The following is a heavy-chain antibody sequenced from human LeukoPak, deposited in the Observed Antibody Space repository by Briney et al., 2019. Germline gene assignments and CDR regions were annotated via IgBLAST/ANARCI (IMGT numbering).Heavy chain of an antibody. CDR3: AKDQALLLWFGELLSPLDY. Sequence: GGSLRLSCAASGFTFSCYGMHWVRQAPGKGLEWVAVISYDGSNKYYADSVKGRFTISRDNSKNTLYLQMNSLRAEDTAVYYCAKDQALLLWFGELLSPLDYWGQGTLVTVSS. CDR1: GFTFSCYG. V-gene: IGHV3-30*18. D-gene: IGHD3-10*01. CDR2: ISYDGSNK. J-gene: IGHJ4*02.